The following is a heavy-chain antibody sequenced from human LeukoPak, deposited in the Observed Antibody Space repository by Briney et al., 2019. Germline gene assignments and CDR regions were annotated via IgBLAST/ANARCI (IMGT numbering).Heavy chain of an antibody. CDR1: GGSISSYY. D-gene: IGHD2-2*01. Sequence: SETLSLTCTVSGGSISSYYWSWIRQPPGKGLEWIGYIYYSGSTIYNPSLERRVTISVDTPKTQFTLKLSSVSAADTAVYYCARGPGYCSSTSCHDNSGYDLWGQGTLVTVSS. CDR2: IYYSGST. CDR3: ARGPGYCSSTSCHDNSGYDL. V-gene: IGHV4-59*01. J-gene: IGHJ4*02.